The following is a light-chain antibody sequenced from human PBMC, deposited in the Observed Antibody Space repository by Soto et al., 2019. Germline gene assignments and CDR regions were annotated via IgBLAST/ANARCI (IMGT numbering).Light chain of an antibody. V-gene: IGKV3-15*01. CDR3: QQYHNWPPIT. Sequence: EILMTQPPATLSVSPGERATLSCRASQSINSNLAWYQQKPGQPPRLIIYGPSTRATGIPARFSGSGSGTEFTLTISSLQSEDFAVYYCQQYHNWPPITFGQGTRLEIK. J-gene: IGKJ5*01. CDR2: GPS. CDR1: QSINSN.